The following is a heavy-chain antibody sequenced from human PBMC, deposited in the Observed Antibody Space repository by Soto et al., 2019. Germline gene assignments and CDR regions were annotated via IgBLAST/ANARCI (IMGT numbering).Heavy chain of an antibody. CDR1: GDTFSGYS. V-gene: IGHV4-38-2*02. J-gene: IGHJ3*02. CDR2: IYHSGST. CDR3: ARDDLRYDYVWGSYRSGTFDI. D-gene: IGHD3-16*02. Sequence: SETLSLTCTVSGDTFSGYSWSWIRRPPGKGLEWFGSIYHSGSTYYNPSLKSRVTISVDTSKNQFSLKLSSVTAADTAVYYCARDDLRYDYVWGSYRSGTFDIWGQGTMVTVSS.